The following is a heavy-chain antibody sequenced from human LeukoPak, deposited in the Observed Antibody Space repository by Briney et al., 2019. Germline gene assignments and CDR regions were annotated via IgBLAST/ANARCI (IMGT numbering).Heavy chain of an antibody. CDR3: ARDLITMVRGVILYYFDY. D-gene: IGHD3-10*01. CDR2: INQDGTEK. V-gene: IGHV3-7*01. J-gene: IGHJ4*02. Sequence: GGSLRLSCAASGFTFTTYWMSWVRQLPGKGLEWVANINQDGTEKYYVDSVKGRFTISRDNSKNTLYLQMNSLRAEDTAVYYCARDLITMVRGVILYYFDYWGQGTLVTVSS. CDR1: GFTFTTYW.